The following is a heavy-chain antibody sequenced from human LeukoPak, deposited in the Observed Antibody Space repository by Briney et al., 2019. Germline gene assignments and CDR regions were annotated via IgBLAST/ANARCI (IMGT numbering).Heavy chain of an antibody. Sequence: PSETLSLTCTVSGGSISSYYWSWIRQPPGRGLEWIGYIYYSGSTNYNPSLKSRVTISVDTSKSQFSLKLSSVTAADTAVYYCARLGDFWSGSLDYWGQGTLVTVSS. CDR2: IYYSGST. D-gene: IGHD3-3*01. J-gene: IGHJ4*02. CDR1: GGSISSYY. V-gene: IGHV4-59*08. CDR3: ARLGDFWSGSLDY.